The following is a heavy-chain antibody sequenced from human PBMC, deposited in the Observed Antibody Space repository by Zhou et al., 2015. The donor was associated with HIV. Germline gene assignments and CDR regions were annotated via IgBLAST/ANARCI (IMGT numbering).Heavy chain of an antibody. CDR2: IIPIFGTA. V-gene: IGHV1-69*06. CDR1: GGTFSSYA. J-gene: IGHJ3*02. Sequence: QVQLVQSGAEVKKPGSSVKVSCKASGGTFSSYAISWVRQAPGQGLEWMGGIIPIFGTANYAQRFQGRVTITADRSTSTAYMEVSSLGFEDTAVYYCAREEVYGGNAGGLTFDIWGQGTMVTVSS. D-gene: IGHD4-23*01. CDR3: AREEVYGGNAGGLTFDI.